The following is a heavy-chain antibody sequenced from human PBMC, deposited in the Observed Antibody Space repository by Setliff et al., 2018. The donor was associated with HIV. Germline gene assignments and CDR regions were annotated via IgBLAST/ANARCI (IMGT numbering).Heavy chain of an antibody. CDR3: ARDGPLEGSYRYYYYYMDV. CDR2: IYSTGST. J-gene: IGHJ6*03. CDR1: GASITSHY. V-gene: IGHV4-59*11. Sequence: SETLSLTCTVSGASITSHYWSWIRQSPGRELEWIGYIYSTGSTNYNPSLQSRVSISMDASKNKFSLKLSSVTAADTAVYYCARDGPLEGSYRYYYYYMDVWGKGTTVTVSS. D-gene: IGHD3-10*01.